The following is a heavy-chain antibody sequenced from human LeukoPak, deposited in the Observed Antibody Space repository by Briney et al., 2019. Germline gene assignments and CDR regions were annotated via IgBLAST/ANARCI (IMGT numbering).Heavy chain of an antibody. Sequence: GASVKVSCKASGYTFTSHYMHWVRQAPGQGLEWMGIINPSGGSTSYAQKFQGRVTMTRDTSTSTVYMELSSLRSEDTAVYYCARDFVVGAPFDYWGQGTLVTVSS. D-gene: IGHD2-15*01. V-gene: IGHV1-46*01. CDR2: INPSGGST. J-gene: IGHJ4*02. CDR1: GYTFTSHY. CDR3: ARDFVVGAPFDY.